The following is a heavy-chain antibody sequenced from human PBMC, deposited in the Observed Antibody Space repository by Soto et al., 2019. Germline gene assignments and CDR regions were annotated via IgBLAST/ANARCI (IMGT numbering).Heavy chain of an antibody. D-gene: IGHD4-4*01. CDR1: GGSISSGGYY. CDR2: IYYSGST. J-gene: IGHJ6*03. Sequence: SETLSLTCTVSGGSISSGGYYWSWIRQHPGKGLEWIGYIYYSGSTYYNPSLKSRVTISVDTSKNQFSLKLSSVTAADTAVYYCAKTVSHYYMDVWGKGTRVTVSS. CDR3: AKTVSHYYMDV. V-gene: IGHV4-31*03.